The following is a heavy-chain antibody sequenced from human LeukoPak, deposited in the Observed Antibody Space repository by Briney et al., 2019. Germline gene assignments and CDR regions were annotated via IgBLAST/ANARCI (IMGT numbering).Heavy chain of an antibody. CDR2: IYYSGST. J-gene: IGHJ5*02. CDR3: ARSNDYGDRNWFDP. Sequence: SETLSLTCTVSGGSISSGDYYWSWIRQPPGTSLEWIGYIYYSGSTYYNPSLKSRVTISVDTSKNQFSLKLSSVTAADTAIYYCARSNDYGDRNWFDPWGQGTLVTVSS. CDR1: GGSISSGDYY. D-gene: IGHD4-17*01. V-gene: IGHV4-30-4*01.